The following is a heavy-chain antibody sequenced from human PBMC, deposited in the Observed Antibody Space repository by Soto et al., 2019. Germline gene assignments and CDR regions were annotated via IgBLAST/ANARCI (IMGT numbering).Heavy chain of an antibody. CDR3: AKDISSSWIWCFDL. CDR1: GFTFDDYA. D-gene: IGHD6-13*01. CDR2: ISWNSGSI. Sequence: PGGSLRLSCAASGFTFDDYAMHWVRQAPGKGLEWVSGISWNSGSIGYADSVKGRFTISRDNAKNSLYLQMNSLRAEDTALYYCAKDISSSWIWCFDLWGRGTLVTVSS. J-gene: IGHJ2*01. V-gene: IGHV3-9*01.